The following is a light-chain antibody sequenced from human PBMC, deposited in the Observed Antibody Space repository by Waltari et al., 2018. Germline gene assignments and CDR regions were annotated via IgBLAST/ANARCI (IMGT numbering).Light chain of an antibody. J-gene: IGKJ1*01. CDR1: QSISSY. V-gene: IGKV1-39*01. Sequence: DIQMTQSPSSLSASVGDRVTITCRASQSISSYLNWYQQKPGKAPKLMIYAASSLQSGVPSMFSGSGSGTDFTLTISSLQPEDFATYYCQQSYSTWWTFGQGTKVEIK. CDR3: QQSYSTWWT. CDR2: AAS.